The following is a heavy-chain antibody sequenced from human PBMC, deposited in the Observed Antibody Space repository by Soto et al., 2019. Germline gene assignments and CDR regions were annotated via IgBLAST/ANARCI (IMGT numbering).Heavy chain of an antibody. CDR3: ARDRKIVVVVAAGHWFDP. V-gene: IGHV1-18*01. J-gene: IGHJ5*02. CDR2: ISAYNGNT. D-gene: IGHD2-15*01. Sequence: GASVKVSCKASGYTFTSYGIGWVRQAPGQGLEWMGWISAYNGNTNYAQKLQGRVTMTTDTSTSTAYMELRSLRSDDTAVYYCARDRKIVVVVAAGHWFDPWGQGTLVTVSS. CDR1: GYTFTSYG.